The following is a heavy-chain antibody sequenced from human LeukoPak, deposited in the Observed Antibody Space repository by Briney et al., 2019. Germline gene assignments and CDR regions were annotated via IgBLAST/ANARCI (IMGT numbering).Heavy chain of an antibody. CDR2: IKQDGSEK. V-gene: IGHV3-7*01. J-gene: IGHJ6*03. CDR1: GFTFSSYE. CDR3: ARRTYYYDSSGYRYYYYMDV. Sequence: GGSLRLSCAASGFTFSSYEMNWVRQAPGKGLEWVANIKQDGSEKYYVDSVKGRFTISRDNAKNSLYLQMNSLRAEDTAVYYCARRTYYYDSSGYRYYYYMDVWGKGTTVTVSS. D-gene: IGHD3-22*01.